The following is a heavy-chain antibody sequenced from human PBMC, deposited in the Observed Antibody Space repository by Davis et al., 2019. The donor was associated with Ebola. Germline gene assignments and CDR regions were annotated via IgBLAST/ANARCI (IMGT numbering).Heavy chain of an antibody. CDR3: ARSYYYDSSGFTFDP. D-gene: IGHD3-22*01. V-gene: IGHV3-21*01. CDR2: ISSSSSYI. CDR1: GFTFSSYS. J-gene: IGHJ5*02. Sequence: GESLKISCAASGFTFSSYSMNWVRQAPGKGLEWVSSISSSSSYIYYADSVKGRFTISRDNAKNSLYLQMNSLRDEDTAVYYCARSYYYDSSGFTFDPWGQGTLVTVSS.